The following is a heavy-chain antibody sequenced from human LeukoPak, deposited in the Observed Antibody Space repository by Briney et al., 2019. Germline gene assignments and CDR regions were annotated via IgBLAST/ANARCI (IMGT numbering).Heavy chain of an antibody. V-gene: IGHV3-48*03. CDR1: GFTFSSYE. CDR2: ISSSGTTI. Sequence: GRSLRLSCAASGFTFSSYEMNWVRQAPGKGLEWVSFISSSGTTIYYADSVKGRFTISRDNAKNSLYLQMNSLRAEDTAVYYCAELGITMIGGVWGKGTTVTISS. CDR3: AELGITMIGGV. J-gene: IGHJ6*04. D-gene: IGHD3-10*02.